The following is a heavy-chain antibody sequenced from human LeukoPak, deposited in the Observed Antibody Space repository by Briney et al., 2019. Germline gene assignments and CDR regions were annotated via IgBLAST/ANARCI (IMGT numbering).Heavy chain of an antibody. Sequence: SVKVSCKASGGTFSSYAISWVRQAPGQGLEWMGRIIPIFGTANYAQKFQGRVTITTDESTSTAYMELSSLRSEDTAVYYCARDHRAYDSSGYPSYYFDYWGQGTLVTVSS. J-gene: IGHJ4*02. D-gene: IGHD3-22*01. CDR2: IIPIFGTA. CDR1: GGTFSSYA. V-gene: IGHV1-69*05. CDR3: ARDHRAYDSSGYPSYYFDY.